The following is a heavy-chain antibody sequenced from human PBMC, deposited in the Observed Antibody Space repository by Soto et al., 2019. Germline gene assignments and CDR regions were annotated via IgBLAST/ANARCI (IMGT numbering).Heavy chain of an antibody. CDR3: ARDPAYYGDYGWAFDI. J-gene: IGHJ3*02. CDR2: IYYSGST. V-gene: IGHV4-30-4*01. CDR1: GGSISSGDYY. D-gene: IGHD4-17*01. Sequence: QVQLQESGPGLVKPSQTLSLTCTVSGGSISSGDYYWSWIRQPPGKGLEWIGYIYYSGSTYYNPSLKGRVTISVDTSKNQFSLKLSSVTAADTAVYYCARDPAYYGDYGWAFDIWGQGTMVTVSS.